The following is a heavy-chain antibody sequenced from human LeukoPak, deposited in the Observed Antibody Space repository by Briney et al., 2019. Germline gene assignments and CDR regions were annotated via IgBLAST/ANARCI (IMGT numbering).Heavy chain of an antibody. D-gene: IGHD3-10*01. V-gene: IGHV1-69*01. CDR1: GGTFSSYA. CDR2: IIPISGTA. J-gene: IGHJ4*02. CDR3: AGAVWLGGRAARFDY. Sequence: GSSVKVSCKASGGTFSSYAISWVRQAPGQGLEWMGGIIPISGTANYAQKFQGRVTITADESTSTAYMELSSLRSEDTAVYYCAGAVWLGGRAARFDYWGQGTLVTVSS.